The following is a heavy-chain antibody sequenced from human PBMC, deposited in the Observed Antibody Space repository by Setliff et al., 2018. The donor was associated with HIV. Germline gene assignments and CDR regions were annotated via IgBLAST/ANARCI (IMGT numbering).Heavy chain of an antibody. Sequence: SETLSLTCTVSGGSISSYYWSWIRQPPGKGLEWIGDIYDSGRTNYNPSLKSRVSISVDTSENQFSLKLTSVTAADTAVYYCARDRSVPGTYRYFDYWGQGTLVTVS. CDR2: IYDSGRT. D-gene: IGHD2-2*01. J-gene: IGHJ4*02. CDR1: GGSISSYY. CDR3: ARDRSVPGTYRYFDY. V-gene: IGHV4-59*01.